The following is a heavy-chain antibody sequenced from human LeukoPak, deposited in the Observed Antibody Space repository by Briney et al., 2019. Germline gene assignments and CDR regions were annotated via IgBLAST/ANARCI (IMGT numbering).Heavy chain of an antibody. D-gene: IGHD2-15*01. CDR2: INPNSGGT. CDR3: ARELLPVYYFDY. Sequence: ASVKVSCKASGYTFTGYYMHWVRQAPGQGLEWMGWINPNSGGTNYAQKFQGRVTMTRDTSTSTAYMELSRLRSDDTAVYYCARELLPVYYFDYWGQGTLVTVSS. J-gene: IGHJ4*02. CDR1: GYTFTGYY. V-gene: IGHV1-2*02.